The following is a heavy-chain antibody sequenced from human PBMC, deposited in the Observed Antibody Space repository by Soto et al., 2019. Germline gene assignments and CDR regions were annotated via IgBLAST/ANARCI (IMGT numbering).Heavy chain of an antibody. Sequence: PSPTLSLACALSGASVSSTSAALNWIRQSPSRGLEWLGRTYYRSKWYNDYAVSVKSPLPMDPGTSKNHLFMQLKSATPEDTAVYYCATGDYVMDVGGQGTTGTAAS. J-gene: IGHJ6*02. CDR1: GASVSSTSAA. D-gene: IGHD3-10*01. CDR2: TYYRSKWYN. V-gene: IGHV6-1*01. CDR3: ATGDYVMDV.